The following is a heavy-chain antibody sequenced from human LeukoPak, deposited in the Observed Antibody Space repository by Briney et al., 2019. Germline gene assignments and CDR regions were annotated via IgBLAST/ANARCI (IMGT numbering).Heavy chain of an antibody. D-gene: IGHD1-26*01. V-gene: IGHV3-53*01. Sequence: GGSLRLSCAASGFTVSSSYMSWVRQAPGKGLEWVSVIYSGGSTYYADSVKGRFTISRDNSKNTLYLQMNSLRAEDTAVYYCARDRGSSSPGFVYWGQGTLVTVSS. CDR1: GFTVSSSY. CDR3: ARDRGSSSPGFVY. J-gene: IGHJ4*02. CDR2: IYSGGST.